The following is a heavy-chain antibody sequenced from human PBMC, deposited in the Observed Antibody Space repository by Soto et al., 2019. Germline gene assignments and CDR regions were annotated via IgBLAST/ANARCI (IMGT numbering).Heavy chain of an antibody. CDR2: IWHDGTNK. Sequence: TGGSLRLSCAASGFTFSDYAMHWVRQAPGKGLEWVAVIWHDGTNKYYADSVKGRFTISRDNAKNSLYLQMNSLRAEDTAVYYCARNVGLGYNSDYWGQGTLVTVSS. V-gene: IGHV3-33*01. CDR1: GFTFSDYA. D-gene: IGHD5-18*01. CDR3: ARNVGLGYNSDY. J-gene: IGHJ4*02.